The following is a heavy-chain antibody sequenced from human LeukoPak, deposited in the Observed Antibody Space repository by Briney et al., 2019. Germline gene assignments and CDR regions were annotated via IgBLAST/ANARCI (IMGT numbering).Heavy chain of an antibody. Sequence: EASVKVSCKASGYTFTSYDINWVRQATGQGLEWMGRINPNSGGTNYAQKFQGRVTMTRDTSISTAYMELSRLRSDDTAVYYCARDSRTGPGDWGQGTLVTVSS. CDR2: INPNSGGT. CDR1: GYTFTSYD. J-gene: IGHJ4*02. CDR3: ARDSRTGPGD. D-gene: IGHD3-10*01. V-gene: IGHV1-2*06.